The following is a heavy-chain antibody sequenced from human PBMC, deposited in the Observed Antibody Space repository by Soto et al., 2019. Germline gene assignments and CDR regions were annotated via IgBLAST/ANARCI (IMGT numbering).Heavy chain of an antibody. J-gene: IGHJ4*02. D-gene: IGHD2-8*01. CDR1: GFTFSSYW. CDR3: ARVPTGKYGVWNY. V-gene: IGHV3-74*01. CDR2: INPGGSIT. Sequence: EEQPVESGGGLVQPGGSLRLSCAASGFTFSSYWMHWVRQAPGKGLVWVSRINPGGSITAYADSVKGRFTISRDNAKNTLYLQMNSLRGDDTAVYYCARVPTGKYGVWNYWGQGTLVTVSS.